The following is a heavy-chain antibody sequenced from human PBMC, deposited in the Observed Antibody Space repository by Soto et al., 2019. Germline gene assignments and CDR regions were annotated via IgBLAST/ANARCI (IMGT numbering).Heavy chain of an antibody. V-gene: IGHV4-61*01. D-gene: IGHD2-2*01. CDR1: GGSVSSGSYH. Sequence: SETLSLTCTVSGGSVSSGSYHWSWIRQPPGKELEWIGYIYYTGSTNYNPSLKSRVTISVDTSKNQFSLKLSSVTAADTAVYYCARLRRDIVVVAALYLDHWGQGTLVTVSS. CDR3: ARLRRDIVVVAALYLDH. CDR2: IYYTGST. J-gene: IGHJ4*02.